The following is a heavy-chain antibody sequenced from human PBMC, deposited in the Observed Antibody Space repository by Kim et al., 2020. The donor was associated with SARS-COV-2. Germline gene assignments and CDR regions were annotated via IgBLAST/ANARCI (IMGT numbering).Heavy chain of an antibody. J-gene: IGHJ4*02. V-gene: IGHV4-39*01. Sequence: SETLSLTCTVSGGSISSSSYYWGWIRQPPGKGLEWIGSIYYSGSTYYNPSLKSRVTISVDTSKNQFSLKLSSVTAADTAVYYCARLCPQLWTYYYDSSGYYVDYWGQGTLVTVSS. CDR2: IYYSGST. D-gene: IGHD3-22*01. CDR3: ARLCPQLWTYYYDSSGYYVDY. CDR1: GGSISSSSYY.